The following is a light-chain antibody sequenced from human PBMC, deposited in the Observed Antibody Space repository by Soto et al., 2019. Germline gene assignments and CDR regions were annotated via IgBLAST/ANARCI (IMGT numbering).Light chain of an antibody. J-gene: IGKJ1*01. V-gene: IGKV3-20*01. CDR3: QQYGSSHRT. Sequence: EIVLTQSPGTLSLSPGERATLSCRASQSVSSSYLAWYQQKPGQAPRLLIYGASSRATGIPDRFSGSGSGTDFTLTISRLESEDLAVYFCQQYGSSHRTFGQGTKVDIK. CDR1: QSVSSSY. CDR2: GAS.